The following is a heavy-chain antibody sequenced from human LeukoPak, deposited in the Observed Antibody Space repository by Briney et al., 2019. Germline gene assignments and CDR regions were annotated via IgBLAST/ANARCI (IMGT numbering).Heavy chain of an antibody. CDR2: INPNSGGT. CDR1: GYTFTGYY. CDR3: ASGQVVVPAAKATASPGPY. V-gene: IGHV1-2*06. J-gene: IGHJ4*02. D-gene: IGHD2-2*01. Sequence: ASVKVSCKASGYTFTGYYMHWVRQAPRQGLEWMGRINPNSGGTNYAQKFQGRVTMTRDTSISTAYMELSRLRSDDTAVYYCASGQVVVPAAKATASPGPYWGQGTLVTVSS.